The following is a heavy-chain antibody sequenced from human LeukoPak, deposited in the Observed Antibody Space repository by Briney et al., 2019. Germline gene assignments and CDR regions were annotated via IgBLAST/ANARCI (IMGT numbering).Heavy chain of an antibody. CDR3: AKGYRSPRANIDY. CDR2: ISGSGGST. Sequence: GGSLRLSCAASGFTFSSYGMSWVRQAPGKGLEWVSAISGSGGSTYYADSVKGRFTISRDNSKNTLYLQMNSLRAEDTAVYYCAKGYRSPRANIDYWGQGTLVTVSS. V-gene: IGHV3-23*01. J-gene: IGHJ4*02. D-gene: IGHD3-16*02. CDR1: GFTFSSYG.